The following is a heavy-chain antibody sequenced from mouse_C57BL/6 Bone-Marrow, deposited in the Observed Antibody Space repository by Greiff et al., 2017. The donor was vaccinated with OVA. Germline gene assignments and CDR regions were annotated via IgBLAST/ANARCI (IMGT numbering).Heavy chain of an antibody. CDR2: ISYDGSN. Sequence: VQLKESGPGLVKPSQSLSLTCSVTGYSITSGYYWNWIRQFPGNKLEWMGYISYDGSNNYNPSLKNRISITRDTSKNQFFLKLNSVTTEDTATYYCARDWHFDYWGQGTTLTVSS. J-gene: IGHJ2*01. V-gene: IGHV3-6*01. CDR1: GYSITSGYY. CDR3: ARDWHFDY.